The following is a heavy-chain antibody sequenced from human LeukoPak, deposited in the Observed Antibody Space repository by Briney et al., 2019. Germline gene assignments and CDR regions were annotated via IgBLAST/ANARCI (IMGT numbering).Heavy chain of an antibody. Sequence: ESGPALVKPTQTLTLTCTFSGFSPSTSGMCVSWIRQPPGKALEWLARIDWDDDKYYSTSLKTRLTISKDTSKNQVVLTMTNMDPVDTATYYCARTYYYGSGSYYIDYWGQGTLVTVSS. CDR3: ARTYYYGSGSYYIDY. CDR2: IDWDDDK. CDR1: GFSPSTSGMC. V-gene: IGHV2-70*11. J-gene: IGHJ4*02. D-gene: IGHD3-10*01.